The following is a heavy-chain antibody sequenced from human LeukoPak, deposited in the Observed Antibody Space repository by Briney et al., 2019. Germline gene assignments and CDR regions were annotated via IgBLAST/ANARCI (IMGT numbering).Heavy chain of an antibody. V-gene: IGHV4-4*09. D-gene: IGHD5-24*01. CDR1: GGSISSYY. CDR3: ARHRDGPGAFDI. J-gene: IGHJ3*02. CDR2: IYTSGST. Sequence: PSETLSLTCTVSGGSISSYYWSWIRQPPGKGLEWIGYIYTSGSTNYNPSLKSRVTISVDTSKNQFSLKLSSVTAADTAVYYCARHRDGPGAFDIWGQGTMVTVSS.